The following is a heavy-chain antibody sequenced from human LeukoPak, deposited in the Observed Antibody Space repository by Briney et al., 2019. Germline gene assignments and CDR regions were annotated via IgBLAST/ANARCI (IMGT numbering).Heavy chain of an antibody. CDR1: GFIFSNSA. D-gene: IGHD3-3*01. CDR3: ARALDIGVVIIDFDY. J-gene: IGHJ4*02. Sequence: GGSLRLSCAASGFIFSNSAMTWVRQVPGKGLEWVSSISNSGDNTYYADFVKGRFTIARDNAKNSLYLQMNSLRAEDTAVYYCARALDIGVVIIDFDYWGQGTLVTVSS. CDR2: ISNSGDNT. V-gene: IGHV3-23*01.